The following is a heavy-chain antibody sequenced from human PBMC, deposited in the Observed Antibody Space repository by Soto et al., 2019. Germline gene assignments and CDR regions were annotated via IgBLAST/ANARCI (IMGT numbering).Heavy chain of an antibody. CDR3: VMVDNYVTPTPQDV. CDR2: ISPYTGNT. CDR1: GYIFVNYG. J-gene: IGHJ6*02. Sequence: QVQLVQSGDEVKKPGASVKVSCKASGYIFVNYGIAWVRQAPRQGLEWMGWISPYTGNTHSATKIQGRLTMTTDTSTSTAYLDLGSLTSDDTAVYYCVMVDNYVTPTPQDVWGQGTTVTVSS. V-gene: IGHV1-18*01. D-gene: IGHD3-16*01.